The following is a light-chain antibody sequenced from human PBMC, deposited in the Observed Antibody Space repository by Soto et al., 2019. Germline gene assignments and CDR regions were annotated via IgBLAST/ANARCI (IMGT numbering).Light chain of an antibody. CDR2: RAS. Sequence: DIQMTQSPSTLSASVGDRVTITCRASQSISSWLAWYQQKPGKAPKLLIYRASSLQSGVPSRFSGSGSGTEFTLTISSLQPDDFATHYCQQYYSYSHTFGGGTKVEIK. CDR3: QQYYSYSHT. CDR1: QSISSW. V-gene: IGKV1-5*03. J-gene: IGKJ4*01.